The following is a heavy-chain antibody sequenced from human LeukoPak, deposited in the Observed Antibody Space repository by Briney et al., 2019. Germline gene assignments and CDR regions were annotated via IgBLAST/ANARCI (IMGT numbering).Heavy chain of an antibody. V-gene: IGHV6-1*01. Sequence: SQTLSLTCVISGDSVSSNSAAWNWLRLSPSRGLEWLGRTYYRSKWNNDYAVSVKSLMTINTDTSKNQFSLQVNSVTPDDTAVYFCARGRGELIDYWGHGTLVTVSP. CDR2: TYYRSKWNN. CDR1: GDSVSSNSAA. J-gene: IGHJ4*01. CDR3: ARGRGELIDY. D-gene: IGHD1-26*01.